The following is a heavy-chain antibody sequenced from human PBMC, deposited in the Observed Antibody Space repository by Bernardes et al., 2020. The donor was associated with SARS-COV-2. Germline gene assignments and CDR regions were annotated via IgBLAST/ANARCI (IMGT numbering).Heavy chain of an antibody. CDR3: ARLEGMVQGVDY. J-gene: IGHJ4*02. CDR2: IYPGDSDI. CDR1: GYSSISYL. D-gene: IGHD3-10*01. Sequence: GEALKICCNASGYSSISYLIALVRQMPGKGPEWRGIIYPGDSDIRHRPSFQGQVTISADRTIRTSYLQWSGLRASDTAMYYGARLEGMVQGVDYWGPGTLVPVSS. V-gene: IGHV5-51*01.